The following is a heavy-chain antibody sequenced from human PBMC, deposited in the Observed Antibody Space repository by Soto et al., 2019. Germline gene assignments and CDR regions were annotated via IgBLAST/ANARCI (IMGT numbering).Heavy chain of an antibody. V-gene: IGHV3-9*01. CDR1: GFTFDDFA. D-gene: IGHD3-16*01. Sequence: EVQLVESGGGLGQPGTSLRLSCAASGFTFDDFAMHWVRQAPGKGLEWVAGINWNSRSIDYADSVKGRFIISRDNAKKSIYLQLNNLRTEDTAFYYCAKDRRGMNWYFDLWGRGTLVVVS. CDR2: INWNSRSI. CDR3: AKDRRGMNWYFDL. J-gene: IGHJ2*01.